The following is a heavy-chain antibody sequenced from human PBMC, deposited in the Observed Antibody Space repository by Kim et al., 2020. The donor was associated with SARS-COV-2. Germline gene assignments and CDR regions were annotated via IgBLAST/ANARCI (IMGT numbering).Heavy chain of an antibody. D-gene: IGHD4-17*01. J-gene: IGHJ2*01. V-gene: IGHV6-1*01. CDR3: ARDNHGDYPYWYFDL. Sequence: VSVKSRLTINPDTSKNQFSLQLNSVTPEDTAVYYCARDNHGDYPYWYFDLWGRGTLVTVSS.